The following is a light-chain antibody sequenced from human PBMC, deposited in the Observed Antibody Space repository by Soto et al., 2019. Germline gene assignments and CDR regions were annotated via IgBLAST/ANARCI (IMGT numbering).Light chain of an antibody. CDR3: QQYYDWPRT. Sequence: DTVMTQSPVTLSGSPGERVTLSCRASRGIISNLAWYQQKRGQAPRVLIYGASTRATGVPDRFSGSGSGTEFTLTITSLQSEDSAIYYCQQYYDWPRTFGQGTKVDIK. J-gene: IGKJ1*01. V-gene: IGKV3-15*01. CDR2: GAS. CDR1: RGIISN.